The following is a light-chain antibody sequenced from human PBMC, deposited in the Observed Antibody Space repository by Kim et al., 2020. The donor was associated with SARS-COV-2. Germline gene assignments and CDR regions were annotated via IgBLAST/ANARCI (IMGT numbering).Light chain of an antibody. V-gene: IGKV3-20*01. CDR2: AAS. Sequence: LSPGERATLSCRASQDVRTNYLAWFQQKPGQAPRLLIYAASNRAIGIPGRFSGSGSGTDFTLTISGLEPEDFAVYYCQQYSGSPYTFGQGTKLEI. CDR3: QQYSGSPYT. J-gene: IGKJ2*01. CDR1: QDVRTNY.